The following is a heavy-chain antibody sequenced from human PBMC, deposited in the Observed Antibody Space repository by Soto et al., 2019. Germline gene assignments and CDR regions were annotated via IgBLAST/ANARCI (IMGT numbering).Heavy chain of an antibody. Sequence: SETLSLTCTVSGGSISSGGYYWSWIRQRPGKGLEWIGYIYYSGSTYYNPSLKSRVTISVDTSKNQFSLKLSSVTAADTAVYYCARASPDYYDILTGSLDYYGMDVWGQGTTVTVSS. CDR3: ARASPDYYDILTGSLDYYGMDV. J-gene: IGHJ6*02. V-gene: IGHV4-31*03. D-gene: IGHD3-9*01. CDR2: IYYSGST. CDR1: GGSISSGGYY.